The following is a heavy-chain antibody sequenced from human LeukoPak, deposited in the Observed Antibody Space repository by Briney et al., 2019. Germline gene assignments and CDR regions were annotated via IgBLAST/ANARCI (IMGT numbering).Heavy chain of an antibody. CDR2: IKQDGSEK. V-gene: IGHV3-7*01. CDR3: TRDSGTAYAMDV. J-gene: IGHJ6*02. D-gene: IGHD2-21*01. CDR1: GFTFSSYW. Sequence: PGGSLRLSCAASGFTFSSYWMSWVRQAPGKGLEWVANIKQDGSEKYYVDSVKGRFTISRDSAKSSLYLQMNSLRAEDTAVYYCTRDSGTAYAMDVWGQGTTVTVS.